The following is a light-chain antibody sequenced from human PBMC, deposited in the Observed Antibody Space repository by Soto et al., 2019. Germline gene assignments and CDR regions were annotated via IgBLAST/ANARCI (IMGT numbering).Light chain of an antibody. CDR2: LNSDGSH. CDR1: SGHSSYA. V-gene: IGLV4-69*01. Sequence: QPVLTQSPSASASPGASVKLTCTLSSGHSSYAIAWHQQQPEKGPRYLMKLNSDGSHNKGDGIPDRFSGSSSGAERYLTISSLQSEDEADYYCQTWGTGTLVFGGGTKLTVL. J-gene: IGLJ2*01. CDR3: QTWGTGTLV.